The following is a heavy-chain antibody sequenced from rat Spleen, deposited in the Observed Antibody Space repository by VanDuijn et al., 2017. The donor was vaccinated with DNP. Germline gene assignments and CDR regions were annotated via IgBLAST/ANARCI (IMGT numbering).Heavy chain of an antibody. CDR3: ARHRTIMPYYYAMDA. Sequence: EVQLVETGGGLVQPGGSLKLSCVASGFTFSTYWMYWIRQAPGKGLEWLSSINTDGGSAYYPDSVKGRFTISRDNAQSTLYLQMDSLRSEDTATYYCARHRTIMPYYYAMDAWGQGASVTVSS. D-gene: IGHD1-5*01. CDR2: INTDGGSA. CDR1: GFTFSTYW. V-gene: IGHV5-58*01. J-gene: IGHJ4*01.